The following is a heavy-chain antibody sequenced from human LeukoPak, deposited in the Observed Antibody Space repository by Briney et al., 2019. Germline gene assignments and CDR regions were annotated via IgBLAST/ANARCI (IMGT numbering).Heavy chain of an antibody. V-gene: IGHV3-30-3*01. CDR3: AKEARDILTHYYWGSQFDY. CDR2: ISYDGSNK. D-gene: IGHD3-9*01. CDR1: GFTFSSYA. J-gene: IGHJ4*02. Sequence: GGSLRLSCAASGFTFSSYAMHWVRQAPGKGLEWVAVISYDGSNKYYADSVKGRFTFSRDNSKNTMFLQMNSLRAEDTALYYCAKEARDILTHYYWGSQFDYWGQGTLVIVSS.